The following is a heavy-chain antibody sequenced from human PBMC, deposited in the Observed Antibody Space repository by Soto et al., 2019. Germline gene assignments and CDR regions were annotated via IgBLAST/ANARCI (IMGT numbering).Heavy chain of an antibody. D-gene: IGHD3-22*01. Sequence: GWSLRLSCAASGFTFSSYAMHWVRQAPGKGLEWVAVISYDGSNKYYADSVKGRFTISRDNSKNTLYLQMNSLRAEDTAVYYCARDRYYYDSSGYFQHWGQGTLVTVSS. J-gene: IGHJ1*01. CDR2: ISYDGSNK. V-gene: IGHV3-30-3*01. CDR3: ARDRYYYDSSGYFQH. CDR1: GFTFSSYA.